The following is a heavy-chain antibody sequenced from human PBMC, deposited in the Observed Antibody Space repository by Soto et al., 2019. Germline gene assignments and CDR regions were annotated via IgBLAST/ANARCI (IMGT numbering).Heavy chain of an antibody. CDR3: ARDQAAGSFFPYYYGMDV. J-gene: IGHJ6*02. Sequence: EVQLVESGGGLVQPGGSLRLSCAASGFTFSTYEMNWVRQAPGKGREWVSYISSSGSTIYYADSVKGQFTISRDNAKNSLYLQMNSLRAEDTAVYYCARDQAAGSFFPYYYGMDVWGQGTTVTVSS. V-gene: IGHV3-48*03. D-gene: IGHD6-13*01. CDR2: ISSSGSTI. CDR1: GFTFSTYE.